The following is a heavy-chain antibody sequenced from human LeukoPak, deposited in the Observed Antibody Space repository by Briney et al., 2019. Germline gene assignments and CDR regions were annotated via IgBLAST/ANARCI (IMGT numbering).Heavy chain of an antibody. CDR1: GGTFSSYA. CDR2: IIPIFGTA. CDR3: ARNRPYSSSSWWYFDL. D-gene: IGHD6-6*01. V-gene: IGHV1-69*05. Sequence: SVKVSCKASGGTFSSYAISWVRQAPGQGLEWMGGIIPIFGTANYAQKFQGRVTITTDESTSTAYMELSSLRSEDTAVYYCARNRPYSSSSWWYFDLWGRGTLVTVSS. J-gene: IGHJ2*01.